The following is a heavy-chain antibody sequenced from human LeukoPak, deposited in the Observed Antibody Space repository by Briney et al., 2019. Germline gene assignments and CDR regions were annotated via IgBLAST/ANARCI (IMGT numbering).Heavy chain of an antibody. Sequence: ASVKVSCKASGYTFTGYYMHWVRQAPGQGLEWMGWINPNSGGTNYAQKFQGRVTMTRDTSISTAYMELSRLRSDDTAVYYCARGRGVVTAILTGAEYFQHWGQGTLVTVSS. CDR1: GYTFTGYY. CDR3: ARGRGVVTAILTGAEYFQH. J-gene: IGHJ1*01. D-gene: IGHD2-21*02. V-gene: IGHV1-2*02. CDR2: INPNSGGT.